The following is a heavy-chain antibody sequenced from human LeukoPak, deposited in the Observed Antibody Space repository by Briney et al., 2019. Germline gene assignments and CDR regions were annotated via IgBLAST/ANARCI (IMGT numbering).Heavy chain of an antibody. CDR3: ATDNPPYCNGGSCYFD. CDR2: INPGTGGT. J-gene: IGHJ4*02. V-gene: IGHV1-2*02. D-gene: IGHD2-15*01. Sequence: ASVKVSCKAFSNYYIHWVRQAPGQGLEWMGWINPGTGGTNYAQKFQGRVNMTRDTSISTAYMDLSRLTSDDTAIYYRATDNPPYCNGGSCYFDWGQGTLVTVSS. CDR1: FSNYY.